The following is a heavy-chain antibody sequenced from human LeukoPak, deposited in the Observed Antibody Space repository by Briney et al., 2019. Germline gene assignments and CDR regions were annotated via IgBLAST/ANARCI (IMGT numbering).Heavy chain of an antibody. V-gene: IGHV4-59*01. D-gene: IGHD3-22*01. Sequence: SETLSLTCTVSGGSISSYYWSWIRQPPGKGLEWIGYIYYSGSTNYNPSLKSLVTISVDTSKNQFSLKQSSVTAADTAVYNCARWGSGYYFFDYWGQGTLVTLSS. CDR1: GGSISSYY. CDR2: IYYSGST. CDR3: ARWGSGYYFFDY. J-gene: IGHJ4*02.